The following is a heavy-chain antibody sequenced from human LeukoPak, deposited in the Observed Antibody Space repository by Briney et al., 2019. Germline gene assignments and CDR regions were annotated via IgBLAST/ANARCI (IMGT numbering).Heavy chain of an antibody. J-gene: IGHJ6*03. V-gene: IGHV3-21*01. CDR3: ARSGDYLGDYYDYYYMDV. CDR1: GFTFSSYS. Sequence: GGSLRLSCAASGFTFSSYSVNWVRPAPGKGLEWVSSISSSSSYIYYADSVKGRFTISRDNAKNPLYLPMNSLRAEDTAGYYWARSGDYLGDYYDYYYMDVWGKGTTVTVSS. D-gene: IGHD4-17*01. CDR2: ISSSSSYI.